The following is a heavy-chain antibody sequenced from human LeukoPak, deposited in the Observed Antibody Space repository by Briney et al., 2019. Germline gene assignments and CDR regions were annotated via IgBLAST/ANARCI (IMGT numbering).Heavy chain of an antibody. Sequence: GASVKVSCKASGGTFSSYAISWVRQAPGQGLEWMGGIIPIFGTANYAQKFQGRVTITADESTSTAYMELSSLRSEDTAVYYCARDLGDYYYDSSDRDWGQGTLVTVSS. CDR3: ARDLGDYYYDSSDRD. CDR1: GGTFSSYA. V-gene: IGHV1-69*13. J-gene: IGHJ4*02. D-gene: IGHD3-22*01. CDR2: IIPIFGTA.